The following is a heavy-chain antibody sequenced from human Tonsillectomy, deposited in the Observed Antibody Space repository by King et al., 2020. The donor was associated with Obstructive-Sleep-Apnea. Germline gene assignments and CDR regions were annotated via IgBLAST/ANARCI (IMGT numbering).Heavy chain of an antibody. V-gene: IGHV4-4*02. CDR3: ARDREYFHPRAAFDI. J-gene: IGHJ3*02. CDR2: IYHSGST. CDR1: GGSISSNNW. Sequence: VQLQESGPGLVKPSGTLSLTCAVSGGSISSNNWWSWVRQPPGKGLEWIAEIYHSGSTNYNPSLKSRVTISLDKSKNQFSLKLSSVTAADTAVYYCARDREYFHPRAAFDIWGQGTMVSVSS. D-gene: IGHD2/OR15-2a*01.